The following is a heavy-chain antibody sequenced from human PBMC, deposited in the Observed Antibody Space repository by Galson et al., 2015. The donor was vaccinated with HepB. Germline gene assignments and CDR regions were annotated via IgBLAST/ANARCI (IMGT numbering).Heavy chain of an antibody. CDR2: IYYSGST. CDR3: ARHRICSSTSCYKYRGDYYYYYYMDV. D-gene: IGHD2-2*02. V-gene: IGHV4-39*01. Sequence: ETLSLTCTVSGGSISSSSYYWGWIRQPPGKGLEWIGSIYYSGSTYYNPSLKSRVTISVDTSKNQFSLKLSSVTAADTAVYYCARHRICSSTSCYKYRGDYYYYYYMDVWGKGTTVTVSS. CDR1: GGSISSSSYY. J-gene: IGHJ6*03.